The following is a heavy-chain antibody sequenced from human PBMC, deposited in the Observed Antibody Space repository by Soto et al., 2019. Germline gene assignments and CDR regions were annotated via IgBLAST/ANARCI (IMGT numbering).Heavy chain of an antibody. D-gene: IGHD6-6*01. CDR2: IYYSGST. CDR3: AREYSSSSGTTDAFDI. V-gene: IGHV4-31*03. Sequence: SETLSLTCTVSGGSISSGGYYWSWIRQHPGKGLEWIGYIYYSGSTYYNPSLKSRVTISVDTSKNQFSLKLSSVTAADTAVYYCAREYSSSSGTTDAFDICGQGAMVTV. CDR1: GGSISSGGYY. J-gene: IGHJ3*02.